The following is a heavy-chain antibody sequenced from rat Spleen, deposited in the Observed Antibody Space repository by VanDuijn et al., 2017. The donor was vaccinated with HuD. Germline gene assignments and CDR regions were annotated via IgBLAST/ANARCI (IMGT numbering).Heavy chain of an antibody. J-gene: IGHJ2*01. CDR1: GFTFSNYY. V-gene: IGHV5-25*01. Sequence: EVQLVESDGGLVQPGRSLKLSCTASGFTFSNYYMAWVRQAPTKGLEWVAYISTGGGSTYYRDSVKGRFTISRDNAKSTLYLQMDSLRSEDTATYYCVRQDTSGYSNWFTYWGQGVMVTVSS. D-gene: IGHD4-3*01. CDR3: VRQDTSGYSNWFTY. CDR2: ISTGGGST.